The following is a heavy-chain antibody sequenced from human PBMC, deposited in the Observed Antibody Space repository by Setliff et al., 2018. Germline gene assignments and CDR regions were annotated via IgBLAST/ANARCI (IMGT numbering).Heavy chain of an antibody. V-gene: IGHV4-4*02. CDR3: ARDRYGSGSYLGPPNDY. J-gene: IGHJ4*02. D-gene: IGHD3-10*01. CDR1: GGSISSSNW. Sequence: SETLSLTCAVSGGSISSSNWWSWVRQPPGKGLEWIGEIYHSGSTNYNPSLKSRVTISVDTSKNQFSLKLSSVTAADTAVYYCARDRYGSGSYLGPPNDYWGQGTLVTVSS. CDR2: IYHSGST.